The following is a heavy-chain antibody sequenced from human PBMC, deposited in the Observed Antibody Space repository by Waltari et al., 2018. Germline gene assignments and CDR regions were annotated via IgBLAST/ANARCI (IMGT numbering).Heavy chain of an antibody. Sequence: QVLLVESGGGLVKPGGPWGLPWQPPGSLFVATLWPWIRQAPGKGLEWISHISGSGDRIYYADSVKGRFTISRDNAKNSLHLQMNGLRAEDTAVYYCARKFRLNLIMPAVDPWGQGTLVTVSS. CDR2: ISGSGDRI. D-gene: IGHD2-2*01. J-gene: IGHJ5*02. CDR3: ARKFRLNLIMPAVDP. CDR1: GSLFVAT. V-gene: IGHV3-11*04.